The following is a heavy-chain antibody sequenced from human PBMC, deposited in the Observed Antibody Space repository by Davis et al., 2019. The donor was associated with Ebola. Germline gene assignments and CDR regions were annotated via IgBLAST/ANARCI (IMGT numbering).Heavy chain of an antibody. J-gene: IGHJ1*01. CDR3: ARDPGVGTASSGTSF. D-gene: IGHD3-22*01. V-gene: IGHV3-7*01. Sequence: GESLKISCATSGFNFNSYWMSWVRQAPGKGLEWVANIKQDGSETYYLDSVKGRFTISRDNAKRSLFLHMTGLRAEDTALYYCARDPGVGTASSGTSFWGQGTLVTVS. CDR2: IKQDGSET. CDR1: GFNFNSYW.